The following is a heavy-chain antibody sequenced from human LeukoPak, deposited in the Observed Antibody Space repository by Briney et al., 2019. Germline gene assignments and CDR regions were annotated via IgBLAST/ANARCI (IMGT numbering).Heavy chain of an antibody. V-gene: IGHV3-66*01. J-gene: IGHJ4*02. D-gene: IGHD4-17*01. CDR1: EFSVGSNY. Sequence: PGGSLRLSCAASEFSVGSNYMTWVRQAPGKGLEWVSLIYSGGSTYYADSVKGRFTISRDNSKNTLYLQMNSLRAEDTAVYYCARDAGFHDYGDFFFDYWGQGTLVTVSS. CDR2: IYSGGST. CDR3: ARDAGFHDYGDFFFDY.